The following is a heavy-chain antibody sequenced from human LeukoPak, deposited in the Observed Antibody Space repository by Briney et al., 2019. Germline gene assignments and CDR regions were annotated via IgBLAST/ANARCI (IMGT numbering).Heavy chain of an antibody. CDR1: GFTFSSYA. J-gene: IGHJ4*02. Sequence: GGSLRLSCAASGFTFSSYAMSWVRQAPGKGLEWVSYISSSSSTIYYADSVKGRFTISRDNSKNTLYLQMNSLRAEDTAVYYCAKSIGKEWELLFDYWGQGTLVTVSS. V-gene: IGHV3-23*01. CDR3: AKSIGKEWELLFDY. D-gene: IGHD1-26*01. CDR2: ISSSSSTI.